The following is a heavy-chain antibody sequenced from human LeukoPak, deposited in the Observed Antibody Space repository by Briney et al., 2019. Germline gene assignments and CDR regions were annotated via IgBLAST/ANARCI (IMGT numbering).Heavy chain of an antibody. CDR1: GGTFSSYA. CDR2: IIPIFGTA. Sequence: SVKVSCKASGGTFSSYAISWVRQAPGQGLEWMGGIIPIFGTANYAQKFQGRVTITADESTSTAYMELSSLRSEDTAVYYCAVEGAVTPTYGMDVWGQGTTVTVSS. J-gene: IGHJ6*02. D-gene: IGHD4-23*01. CDR3: AVEGAVTPTYGMDV. V-gene: IGHV1-69*13.